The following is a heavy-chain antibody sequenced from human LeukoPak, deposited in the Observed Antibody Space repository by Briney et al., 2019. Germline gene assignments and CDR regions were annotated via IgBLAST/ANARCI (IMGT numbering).Heavy chain of an antibody. CDR3: AKAGLRYFDWLSYFDY. Sequence: LETLSLTCAVYGGSFSGYYWSWIRQPPGKGLEWIGEINHSGSTNYNPSLKSRVTISVDTSKNQFSLKLSSVTAADTAVYYCAKAGLRYFDWLSYFDYWGQGTLVTVSS. V-gene: IGHV4-34*01. D-gene: IGHD3-9*01. J-gene: IGHJ4*02. CDR2: INHSGST. CDR1: GGSFSGYY.